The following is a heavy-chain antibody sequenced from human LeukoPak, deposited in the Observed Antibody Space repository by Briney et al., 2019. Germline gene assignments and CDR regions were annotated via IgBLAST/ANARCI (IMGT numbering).Heavy chain of an antibody. CDR2: IYTSGST. J-gene: IGHJ3*02. CDR3: ARGRIVVVPDAFDI. CDR1: GGSISSYY. V-gene: IGHV4-4*07. Sequence: SSETLSLTCTVSGGSISSYYWSWIRQPAGKGLEWIGRIYTSGSTNYNPSLKSRVTMSVDTSKNQFPLKLSSVTAADTAVYYCARGRIVVVPDAFDIWGQGTMITVSS. D-gene: IGHD3-22*01.